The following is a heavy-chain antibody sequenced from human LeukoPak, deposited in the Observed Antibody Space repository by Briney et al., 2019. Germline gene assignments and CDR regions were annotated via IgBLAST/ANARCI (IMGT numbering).Heavy chain of an antibody. J-gene: IGHJ6*02. CDR1: GFTFSLHA. D-gene: IGHD6-6*01. CDR2: ISGAGSNT. V-gene: IGHV3-23*01. Sequence: GGSLRLSCEVSGFTFSLHAMTWVRQAPGKGLEWVSGISGAGSNTYYAGSVKGRFTISRDNSGNTLYLQMNSLRAEDTAVYYCAKGLLEFSRSSGYYYYGMDVWGQGTTVTVSS. CDR3: AKGLLEFSRSSGYYYYGMDV.